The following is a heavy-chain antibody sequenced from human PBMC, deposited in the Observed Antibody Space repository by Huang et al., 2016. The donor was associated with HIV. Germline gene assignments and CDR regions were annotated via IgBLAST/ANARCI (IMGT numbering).Heavy chain of an antibody. D-gene: IGHD3-22*01. CDR2: IHYSGSN. CDR1: GGSINSYY. Sequence: QVQLQESGPGLVKPSETLSLTCTVSGGSINSYYWSWIRQPPGKGLEWIGYIHYSGSNIYNPSLKRRVTISVDTSKNQFSRKLSSVTAADTAMYYCARNYYDNVDWYFDLWGRGTLVTVSS. V-gene: IGHV4-59*01. J-gene: IGHJ2*01. CDR3: ARNYYDNVDWYFDL.